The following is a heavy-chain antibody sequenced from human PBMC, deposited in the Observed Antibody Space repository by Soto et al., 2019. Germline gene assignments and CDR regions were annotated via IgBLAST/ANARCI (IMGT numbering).Heavy chain of an antibody. J-gene: IGHJ4*02. D-gene: IGHD3-10*01. Sequence: QLQLQESGPGLVKPSETLSLTCTVSGGSISSSSYYWGWIRQPPGKGLEWIGSIYYSGSTYYNPSRKSRVTISVDTSKNQFSLKLSSVTAADTAVYYCARQDTTSAGREFDYWGQGTLVTVSS. CDR1: GGSISSSSYY. CDR3: ARQDTTSAGREFDY. CDR2: IYYSGST. V-gene: IGHV4-39*01.